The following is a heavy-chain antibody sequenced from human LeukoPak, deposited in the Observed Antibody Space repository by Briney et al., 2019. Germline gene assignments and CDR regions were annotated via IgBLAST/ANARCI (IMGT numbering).Heavy chain of an antibody. D-gene: IGHD4-17*01. Sequence: GGALRLSCSASGFTFSSYAMSWVRQAPGKGLEWVSAISGSGGSTYYADSVKGRFTISRDNSKNTLYLQMNSLRAEDTAVYYCANDDYGDYGLYDYWGQGTLVTVSS. CDR3: ANDDYGDYGLYDY. J-gene: IGHJ4*02. CDR1: GFTFSSYA. V-gene: IGHV3-23*01. CDR2: ISGSGGST.